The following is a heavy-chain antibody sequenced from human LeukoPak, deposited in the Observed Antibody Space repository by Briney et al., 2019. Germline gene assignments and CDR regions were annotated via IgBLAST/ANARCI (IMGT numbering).Heavy chain of an antibody. CDR3: ANPWGSGWYFDL. V-gene: IGHV3-23*01. CDR1: GFTFSSHA. D-gene: IGHD7-27*01. J-gene: IGHJ2*01. Sequence: PGGSLRLSCAASGFTFSSHAMNWVRQAPGKGLEWVSGISGSGGTTSYADSVKGRFTISRDNSKNTLYLQINSLRAEVTALYYCANPWGSGWYFDLWGRGTLVTVSS. CDR2: ISGSGGTT.